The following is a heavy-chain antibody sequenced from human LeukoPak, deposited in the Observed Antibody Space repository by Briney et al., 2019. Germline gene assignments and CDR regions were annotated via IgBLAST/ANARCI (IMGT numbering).Heavy chain of an antibody. J-gene: IGHJ4*02. CDR3: ARGLRYNSGWPDPQSFDY. CDR1: GFTFSSYA. Sequence: PGGSLRLSCAASGFTFSSYAMHWVRQAPGKGLEWVAVISYEGSNKYYADSVKGRFTISRDNSKNTLYLQMNSLRAEDTAVYYCARGLRYNSGWPDPQSFDYWGQGTLVTVSS. CDR2: ISYEGSNK. D-gene: IGHD6-19*01. V-gene: IGHV3-30-3*01.